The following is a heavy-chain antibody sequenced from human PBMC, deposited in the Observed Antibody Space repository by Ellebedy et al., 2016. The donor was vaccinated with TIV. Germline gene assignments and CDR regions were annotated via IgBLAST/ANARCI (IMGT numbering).Heavy chain of an antibody. D-gene: IGHD2-8*02. Sequence: GESLKIPCAASGFTFNSYVMSWVRQAPGKGLEWVSAISGSAGSTYYADSVKGRFTISRDNSKNTLYLQMNSLRAEDTAVYYCAKGRGGGVDDYWGQGTLVTVSS. J-gene: IGHJ4*02. V-gene: IGHV3-23*01. CDR3: AKGRGGGVDDY. CDR1: GFTFNSYV. CDR2: ISGSAGST.